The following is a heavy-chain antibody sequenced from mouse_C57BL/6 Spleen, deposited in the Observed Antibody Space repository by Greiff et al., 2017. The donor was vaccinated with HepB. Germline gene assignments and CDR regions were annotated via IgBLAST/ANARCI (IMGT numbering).Heavy chain of an antibody. CDR1: GYAFSSSW. Sequence: QVQLKESGPELVKPGASVKISCKASGYAFSSSWMNWVKQRPGKGLEWIGRIYPGDGDTNYNGKFKGKATLTADKSSSTAYMQLSSLTSEDSAVYFCARYDGYFPFAYWGQGTLVTVSA. CDR2: IYPGDGDT. D-gene: IGHD2-3*01. CDR3: ARYDGYFPFAY. V-gene: IGHV1-82*01. J-gene: IGHJ3*01.